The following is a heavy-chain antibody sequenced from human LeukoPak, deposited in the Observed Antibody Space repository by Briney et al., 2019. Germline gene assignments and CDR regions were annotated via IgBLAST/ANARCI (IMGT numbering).Heavy chain of an antibody. V-gene: IGHV4-34*01. CDR1: GGSFSGYY. D-gene: IGHD2-2*01. CDR3: ARAAGGYCSSTSCPLDY. Sequence: LETLSLTCAVYGGSFSGYYWNWVRQPPGKGLEWIGEINHSGSTNYNPSLKSRVTISLDTSKNQFSLKLSSVTAADTAVYYCARAAGGYCSSTSCPLDYWGQGTLVTVSS. J-gene: IGHJ4*02. CDR2: INHSGST.